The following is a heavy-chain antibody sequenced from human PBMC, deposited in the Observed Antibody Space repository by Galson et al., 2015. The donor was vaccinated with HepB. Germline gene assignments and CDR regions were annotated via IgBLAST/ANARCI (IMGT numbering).Heavy chain of an antibody. Sequence: SVKVSCNASGGTFNNYAINWVRQAPGHGLEWMGGVIPLFGSANYAQKFQGRVTITADEAASTAFMELSGLRSDDTAVYYCARVSRAIFRLYDAFEIRGQGTLVTVSS. V-gene: IGHV1-69*13. CDR1: GGTFNNYA. D-gene: IGHD2/OR15-2a*01. J-gene: IGHJ3*02. CDR2: VIPLFGSA. CDR3: ARVSRAIFRLYDAFEI.